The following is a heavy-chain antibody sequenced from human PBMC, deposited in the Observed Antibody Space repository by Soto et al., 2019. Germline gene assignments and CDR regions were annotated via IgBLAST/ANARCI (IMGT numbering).Heavy chain of an antibody. Sequence: GGSLRLSCAASGFTFSSYAMSWVRQAPGKGLEWVSAIRGSGGSTYYADSVKGRFTISRDNYKNTLYLQMNSLRAEDTAVYYGAKDTSNYYDSSGYYSYYYGMDVWGQGTTVTVSS. CDR1: GFTFSSYA. D-gene: IGHD3-22*01. V-gene: IGHV3-23*01. CDR2: IRGSGGST. CDR3: AKDTSNYYDSSGYYSYYYGMDV. J-gene: IGHJ6*02.